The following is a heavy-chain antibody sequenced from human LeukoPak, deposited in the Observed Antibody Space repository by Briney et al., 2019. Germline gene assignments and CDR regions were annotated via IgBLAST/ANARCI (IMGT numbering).Heavy chain of an antibody. CDR3: ARGVKGVLRYFDWIPHNWFDP. Sequence: QPGGSLRLSCAASGFTFSSYEMNWVRQAPGKGLEWVSYISSSGSTIYHADSMKGRFTISRDNAKNSLYLQMNSLRAEDTAVYYCARGVKGVLRYFDWIPHNWFDPWGQGTLVTVSS. V-gene: IGHV3-48*03. J-gene: IGHJ5*02. CDR2: ISSSGSTI. CDR1: GFTFSSYE. D-gene: IGHD3-9*01.